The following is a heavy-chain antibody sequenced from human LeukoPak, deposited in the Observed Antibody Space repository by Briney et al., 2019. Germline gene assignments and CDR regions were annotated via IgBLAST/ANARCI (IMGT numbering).Heavy chain of an antibody. CDR1: GGSISSSSYY. J-gene: IGHJ5*02. V-gene: IGHV4-39*07. CDR3: ARDATPVLGSGSYPPGWFDP. Sequence: SETLSLTCTVSGGSISSSSYYWGWIRQPPGKGLEWIGSIYYSGSTYYNPSLKSRVTISVDTSKNQFSLKLSSVTAADTAVYYCARDATPVLGSGSYPPGWFDPWGQGTLVTVSS. D-gene: IGHD1-26*01. CDR2: IYYSGST.